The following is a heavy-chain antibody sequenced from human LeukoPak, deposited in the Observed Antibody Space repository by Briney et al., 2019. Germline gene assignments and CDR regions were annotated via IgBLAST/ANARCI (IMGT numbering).Heavy chain of an antibody. D-gene: IGHD3-10*01. CDR2: IYYSGST. V-gene: IGHV4-59*08. CDR3: ARHHPYYYGSGSLRGYFDY. J-gene: IGHJ4*02. Sequence: SETLSLTCTVSGGSISSYYWSWIRQPPGKGLEWIGYIYYSGSTNYNPPLKSRVTISVDTSKNQFSLKLSSVTAADTAVYYCARHHPYYYGSGSLRGYFDYWGQGTLVTVSS. CDR1: GGSISSYY.